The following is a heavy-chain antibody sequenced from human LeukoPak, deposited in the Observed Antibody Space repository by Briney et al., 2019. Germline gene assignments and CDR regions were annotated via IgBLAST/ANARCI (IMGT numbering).Heavy chain of an antibody. J-gene: IGHJ4*02. CDR3: AIRFSRGSGSAIGY. CDR1: GYTFTSHD. Sequence: GASVKVSCKASGYTFTSHDINWVRQATGQGLEWMGWMNPNSANTGYAQNFQGRVTMTRNTSISTAYMELSSLRSEDTAVYYCAIRFSRGSGSAIGYWGQGTLVTVSS. D-gene: IGHD3-10*01. V-gene: IGHV1-8*01. CDR2: MNPNSANT.